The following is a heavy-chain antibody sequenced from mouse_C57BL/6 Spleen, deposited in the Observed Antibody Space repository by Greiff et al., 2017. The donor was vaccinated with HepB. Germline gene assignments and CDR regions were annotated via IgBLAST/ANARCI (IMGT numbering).Heavy chain of an antibody. J-gene: IGHJ4*01. CDR2: ISSGSSTI. CDR3: ARPIPYYYGSSYDAMDY. D-gene: IGHD1-1*01. V-gene: IGHV5-17*01. CDR1: GFTFSDYG. Sequence: EVMLVDSGGGLVKPGGSLKLSCAASGFTFSDYGMHWVRQAPEKGLEWVAYISSGSSTIYYADTVKGRFTISRDNAKNTLFLQMTSLRSEDTAMYYCARPIPYYYGSSYDAMDYWGQGTSVTVSS.